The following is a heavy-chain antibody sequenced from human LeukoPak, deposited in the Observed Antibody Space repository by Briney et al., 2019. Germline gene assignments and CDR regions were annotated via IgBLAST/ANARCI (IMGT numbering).Heavy chain of an antibody. CDR2: IYYSGST. V-gene: IGHV4-39*01. Sequence: PSETLSLTCTVSGGSISSSSYYWGWIRQPPGKGLEWIGSIYYSGSTYYNPSLKSRVTISVDTSKNQFSLKLSSVTAADTAVYYCARHVGQWAFYYYYGMDVWGQGTTVTVSS. CDR1: GGSISSSSYY. CDR3: ARHVGQWAFYYYYGMDV. D-gene: IGHD6-19*01. J-gene: IGHJ6*02.